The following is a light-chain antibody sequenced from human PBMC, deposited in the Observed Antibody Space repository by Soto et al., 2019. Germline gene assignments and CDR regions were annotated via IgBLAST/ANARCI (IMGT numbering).Light chain of an antibody. J-gene: IGKJ1*01. CDR2: SAS. CDR3: QLYGTSTST. Sequence: IMLTKNPATGSVSPGERATLSCGASQSIGNSLAWYQQKPGQAPRLLIYSASTRATGIPDRFSGSGSGTDFTIAISRLEKEDCAVYHCQLYGTSTSTFGRGTKVDIK. V-gene: IGKV3-20*01. CDR1: QSIGNS.